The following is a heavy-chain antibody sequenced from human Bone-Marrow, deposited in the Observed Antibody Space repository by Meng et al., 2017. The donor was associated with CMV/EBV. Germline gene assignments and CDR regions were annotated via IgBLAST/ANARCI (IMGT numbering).Heavy chain of an antibody. Sequence: YYMQWVRQAPGQGLEWMGWINPNSGGTNYAQKFQGRVTMTRDTSISTAYMELSRLRSDDTAVYYCARDRYCSSTSCHPQSIAARLGYWGQGTLVTVSS. D-gene: IGHD2-2*01. V-gene: IGHV1-2*02. J-gene: IGHJ4*02. CDR2: INPNSGGT. CDR1: YY. CDR3: ARDRYCSSTSCHPQSIAARLGY.